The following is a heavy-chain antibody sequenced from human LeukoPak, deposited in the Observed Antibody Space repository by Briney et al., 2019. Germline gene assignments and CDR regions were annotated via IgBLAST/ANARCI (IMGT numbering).Heavy chain of an antibody. Sequence: GGSLRLSCAASGFTFSSYWMTWFRQAPGKGLEWVAHIKEDGSEKYYVDSVRGRFTISRDNAKNSLYLQMNSLRAEDTAVYFCARGHGNWGQGTLVTVSS. V-gene: IGHV3-7*01. CDR1: GFTFSSYW. CDR3: ARGHGN. D-gene: IGHD5-24*01. J-gene: IGHJ4*02. CDR2: IKEDGSEK.